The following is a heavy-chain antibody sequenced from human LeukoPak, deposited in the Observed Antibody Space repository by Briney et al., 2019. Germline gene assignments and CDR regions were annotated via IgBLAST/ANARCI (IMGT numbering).Heavy chain of an antibody. J-gene: IGHJ4*02. V-gene: IGHV3-53*05. CDR1: GFTVSSNY. D-gene: IGHD6-19*01. CDR2: IYSGGST. CDR3: ARGSRQWLVIDY. Sequence: GGSLRLSCAASGFTVSSNYMSWVRQAPGKGLEWVSVIYSGGSTYYADSVKGRFTISRDNSKNTLYLQMNSLRAEDTAVYYCARGSRQWLVIDYWGQGTLVTVSS.